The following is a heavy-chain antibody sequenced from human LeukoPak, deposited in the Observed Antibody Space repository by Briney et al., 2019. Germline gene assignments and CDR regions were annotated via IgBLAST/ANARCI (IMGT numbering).Heavy chain of an antibody. J-gene: IGHJ4*02. Sequence: GGSLRLSCAASGFTFSSYAKSWVRQAPGKGLEWVSAISGSGGSTYYADSVKGRFTISRDNSKNTLYLQMNSLRAEDTAVYYCAKPNYGDYVSVPFDYWGQGTLVTVSS. D-gene: IGHD4-17*01. V-gene: IGHV3-23*01. CDR1: GFTFSSYA. CDR3: AKPNYGDYVSVPFDY. CDR2: ISGSGGST.